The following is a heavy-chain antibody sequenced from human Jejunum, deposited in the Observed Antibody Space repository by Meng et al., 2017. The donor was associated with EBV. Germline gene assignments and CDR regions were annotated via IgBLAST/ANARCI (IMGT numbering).Heavy chain of an antibody. CDR2: IYHGGGT. J-gene: IGHJ4*02. Sequence: PLQESGPRLEKPSGTLSLTCGVSGGSISDNDWWSWVRQPPGKGLEWLGEIYHGGGTNYNPSLESRVTISVDKSKNQFSLKLNSVTVADTAVYYCAGNGYYALEYWGPGILVTVSS. CDR1: GGSISDNDW. CDR3: AGNGYYALEY. D-gene: IGHD3-22*01. V-gene: IGHV4-4*02.